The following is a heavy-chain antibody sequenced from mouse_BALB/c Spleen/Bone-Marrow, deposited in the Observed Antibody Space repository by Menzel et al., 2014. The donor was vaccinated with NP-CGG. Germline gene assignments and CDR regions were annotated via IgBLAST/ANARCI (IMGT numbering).Heavy chain of an antibody. V-gene: IGHV14-3*02. CDR1: GFNIKDTY. CDR3: ARGSDGFAY. CDR2: IDPANGNT. Sequence: VQLKDSGAELVKPGASVKLSCTASGFNIKDTYMHWVKQRPEQGLEWIGRIDPANGNTKYDPKFQGKATITADTSSNTAYLQLSSLTSEDTAVYYCARGSDGFAYWGQGTLVTVSA. J-gene: IGHJ3*01.